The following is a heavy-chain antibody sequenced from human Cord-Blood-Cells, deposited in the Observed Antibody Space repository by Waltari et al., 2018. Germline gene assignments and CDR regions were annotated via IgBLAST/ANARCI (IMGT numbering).Heavy chain of an antibody. V-gene: IGHV3-48*03. Sequence: EVQLVESGGGLVQPGGSLRLSCAASGFTFSSYEMNWVRQAPGKGLEWVSDISSSGSTIYDADSVKGRFTISRDNAKNSLYLQMNSLRAEDTAVYYCARDLPWQLAGLDYWGQGTLVTVSS. CDR1: GFTFSSYE. CDR2: ISSSGSTI. D-gene: IGHD6-13*01. CDR3: ARDLPWQLAGLDY. J-gene: IGHJ4*02.